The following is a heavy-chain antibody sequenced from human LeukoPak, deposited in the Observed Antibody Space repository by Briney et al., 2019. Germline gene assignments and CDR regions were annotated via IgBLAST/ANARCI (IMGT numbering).Heavy chain of an antibody. V-gene: IGHV4-34*01. CDR3: ARGGVYRPLWYLDY. CDR1: IGSFSGYY. D-gene: IGHD2-8*01. CDR2: INHRGTT. Sequence: SETLSLTCAVYIGSFSGYYWSWIRQTPGKSLEWIGEINHRGTTYYNPSLESRVTISVDPSKNQFSLNLHSVTAADTAVYYCARGGVYRPLWYLDYWGQGTLVTVSS. J-gene: IGHJ4*02.